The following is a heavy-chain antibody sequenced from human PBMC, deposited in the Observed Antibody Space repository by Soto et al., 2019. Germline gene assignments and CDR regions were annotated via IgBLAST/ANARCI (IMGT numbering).Heavy chain of an antibody. CDR1: GFNFNSYT. CDR3: ARDCSGGTCYPGMDV. CDR2: ISSSGYI. Sequence: EVQLVVSGGGLVKPGGSLRLSCAASGFNFNSYTINWVRQAPGKRLEWLSSISSSGYIFSTDSVRGRFTISRDNAKNSVYLQIYSLRAEDTAVYFCARDCSGGTCYPGMDVWGQGTTVTVSS. V-gene: IGHV3-21*01. J-gene: IGHJ6*02. D-gene: IGHD2-15*01.